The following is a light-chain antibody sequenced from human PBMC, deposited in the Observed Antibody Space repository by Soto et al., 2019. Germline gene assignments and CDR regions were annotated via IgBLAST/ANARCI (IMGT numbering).Light chain of an antibody. V-gene: IGKV3-15*01. CDR3: QQYKNWPPLT. J-gene: IGKJ4*01. Sequence: EIVMTQSPATLSVSPGETATLSCRASQSVSFHLAWYQQKPGQGPRLLIYCAFTRSTGIPARFSGSGSGTDFTLTISSLQSEDFALYYCQQYKNWPPLTFGGGTKVEIK. CDR2: CAF. CDR1: QSVSFH.